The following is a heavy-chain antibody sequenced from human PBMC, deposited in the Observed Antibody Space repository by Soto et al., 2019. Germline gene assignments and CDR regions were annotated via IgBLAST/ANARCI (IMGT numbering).Heavy chain of an antibody. J-gene: IGHJ6*02. Sequence: ETLSLTCAVYGGSFSGYYWSWIRQPPGKGLEWIGEINHSGSTNCNPSLKSRVTISVDTSKNQFSLKLSSVTAADTAVYYCASDYGGNSYRMDVWGQGTTVTVSS. V-gene: IGHV4-34*01. D-gene: IGHD4-17*01. CDR2: INHSGST. CDR1: GGSFSGYY. CDR3: ASDYGGNSYRMDV.